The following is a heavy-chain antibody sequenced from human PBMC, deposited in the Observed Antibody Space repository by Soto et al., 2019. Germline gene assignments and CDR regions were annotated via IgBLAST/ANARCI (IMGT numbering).Heavy chain of an antibody. D-gene: IGHD5-12*01. CDR2: IYYSGST. J-gene: IGHJ5*02. CDR1: GGSISSYY. Sequence: PSETLSLTCTVSGGSISSYYWSWIRQPPGKGLEWIGYIYYSGSTNYNPSLKSRGTISVDTSKNQFSLKLSSVTAADTAVYYCARDLRGAGYSGSDFIWFDPWGQGTLVTVSS. V-gene: IGHV4-59*01. CDR3: ARDLRGAGYSGSDFIWFDP.